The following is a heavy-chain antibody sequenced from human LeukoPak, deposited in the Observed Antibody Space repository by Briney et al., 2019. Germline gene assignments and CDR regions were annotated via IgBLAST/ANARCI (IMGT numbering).Heavy chain of an antibody. CDR3: AILLEDFAFSTGSAKDY. CDR1: GHSLTQLS. D-gene: IGHD3-3*01. V-gene: IGHV1-24*01. CDR2: FDPVDGET. Sequence: SVKVSCKVSGHSLTQLSMHWVRQGSGRGLEWMGGFDPVDGETIYAQKFQGRVTMTEDTSTDTAYMGLSSLGSDDTAVYYCAILLEDFAFSTGSAKDYWGQGTLVTVSS. J-gene: IGHJ4*02.